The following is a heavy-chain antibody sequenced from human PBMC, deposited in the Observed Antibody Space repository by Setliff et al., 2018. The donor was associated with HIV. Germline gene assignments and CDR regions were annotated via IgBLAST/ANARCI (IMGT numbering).Heavy chain of an antibody. CDR3: ARGALLAVFDFDH. J-gene: IGHJ4*01. D-gene: IGHD3-10*01. CDR2: INGGNGDT. V-gene: IGHV1-3*01. CDR1: GYTFTNYA. Sequence: ASVKVSCKASGYTFTNYAMHWVRQAPGQRLEWMGWINGGNGDTKYSQALQGRITITRDTSANTAYMELSSLRSDDTAVYFCARGALLAVFDFDHWGHGTLVTVS.